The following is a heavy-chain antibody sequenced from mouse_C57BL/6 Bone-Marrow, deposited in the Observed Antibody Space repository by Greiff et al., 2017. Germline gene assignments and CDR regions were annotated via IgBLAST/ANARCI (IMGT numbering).Heavy chain of an antibody. Sequence: EVQLQQSVAELVRPGASVKLSCTASGFNIKNTYMHWVKQRPEQGLEWIGRIDPANGNTKSAPKFPGTATITADTSSNTAYLQLSNLTSEDTAIYYCARRDYYGSSLFDYWGQGTTLTVSS. CDR1: GFNIKNTY. CDR2: IDPANGNT. V-gene: IGHV14-3*01. D-gene: IGHD1-1*01. J-gene: IGHJ2*01. CDR3: ARRDYYGSSLFDY.